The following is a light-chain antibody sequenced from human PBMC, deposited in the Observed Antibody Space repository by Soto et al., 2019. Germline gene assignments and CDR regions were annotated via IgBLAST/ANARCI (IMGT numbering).Light chain of an antibody. J-gene: IGKJ1*01. CDR1: QSVSSN. CDR3: QQYNNRPPWT. V-gene: IGKV3-15*01. CDR2: GAS. Sequence: EIVRTQSPANLSVSPGERATLSCRASQSVSSNLAWYQQKPGQAPRILIYGASTRATGVPARISGSGSGTEFTLTTSSLQSEDVAVYYYQQYNNRPPWTFGQGTKVEIK.